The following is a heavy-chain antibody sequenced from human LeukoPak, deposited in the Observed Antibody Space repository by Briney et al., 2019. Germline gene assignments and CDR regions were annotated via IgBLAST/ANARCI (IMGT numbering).Heavy chain of an antibody. CDR1: GGTFSSYA. Sequence: SVKVSCKASGGTFSSYAISWVRQAPGRGLEWMGRIIPILGIANYAQKFQGRVTITADKSTSTAYMELSSLRSEDTAVYYCARAVKGLRRYDYFDYWGQGTLVTVSS. J-gene: IGHJ4*02. CDR2: IIPILGIA. CDR3: ARAVKGLRRYDYFDY. V-gene: IGHV1-69*04. D-gene: IGHD3-3*01.